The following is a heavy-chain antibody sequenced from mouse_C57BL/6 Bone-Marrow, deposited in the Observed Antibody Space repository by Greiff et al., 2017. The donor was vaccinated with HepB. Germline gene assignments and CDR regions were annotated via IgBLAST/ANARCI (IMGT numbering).Heavy chain of an antibody. J-gene: IGHJ1*03. Sequence: QVQQSGAELVMPGASVKLSCKASGYTFTSYWMHWVKQRPGQGLEWIGEIDPSDSYTNYNQKFKGKSTLTVDKSSSTAYMQLSSLTSEDSAVYYCAREGGWLLRYFDVWGTGTTVTVSS. CDR3: AREGGWLLRYFDV. D-gene: IGHD2-3*01. V-gene: IGHV1-69*01. CDR1: GYTFTSYW. CDR2: IDPSDSYT.